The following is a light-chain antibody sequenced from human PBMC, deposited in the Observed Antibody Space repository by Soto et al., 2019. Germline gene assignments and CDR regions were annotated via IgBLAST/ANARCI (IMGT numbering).Light chain of an antibody. CDR3: QQFNNYTLT. CDR1: QGIRND. V-gene: IGKV1-17*01. J-gene: IGKJ4*01. Sequence: DIQMTQSPSSPSLSLGDRVTITCRASQGIRNDLGWYQQKQGKAPKLLIYAASSLQSGVPSRFSGSVSGTEVTLTISSLKKDDVSTYYCQQFNNYTLTFGGGTKVDIK. CDR2: AAS.